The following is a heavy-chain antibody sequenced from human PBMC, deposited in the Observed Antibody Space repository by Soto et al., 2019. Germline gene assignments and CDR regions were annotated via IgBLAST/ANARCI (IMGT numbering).Heavy chain of an antibody. CDR2: IYYSGST. D-gene: IGHD2-15*01. V-gene: IGHV4-59*08. CDR1: GDSISSYY. Sequence: SETLSLTCTVSGDSISSYYWSWIRQPPGKGLEWIGYIYYSGSTNYNPSLKSRVTISVDTSKNQFSLKLSSVTAADTAVYYCARGHCSGPSCYSSSDHWGQGTLVTVSS. CDR3: ARGHCSGPSCYSSSDH. J-gene: IGHJ5*02.